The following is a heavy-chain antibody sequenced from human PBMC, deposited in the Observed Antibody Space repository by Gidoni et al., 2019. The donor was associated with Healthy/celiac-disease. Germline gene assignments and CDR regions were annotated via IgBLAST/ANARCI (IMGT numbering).Heavy chain of an antibody. D-gene: IGHD3-10*01. Sequence: QVQLQQWGAGLLKPSETLSLTCAVYGGSFSGYYWSWIRQPPGKGLEWIGEINHSGSTNYNPSLKSRVTISVDTSKNQFSLKLSSVTAADTAVYYCARARGGSGSYAPLDYWGQGTLVTVSS. CDR3: ARARGGSGSYAPLDY. V-gene: IGHV4-34*01. CDR2: INHSGST. J-gene: IGHJ4*02. CDR1: GGSFSGYY.